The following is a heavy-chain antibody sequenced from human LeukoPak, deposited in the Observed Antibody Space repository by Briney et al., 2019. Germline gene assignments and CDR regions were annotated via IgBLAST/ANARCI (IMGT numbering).Heavy chain of an antibody. CDR1: GFTFDDYA. CDR2: ISWNSGSI. D-gene: IGHD3-10*01. V-gene: IGHV3-9*01. CDR3: AKDKSYSIDY. J-gene: IGHJ4*02. Sequence: PGGSLRLSCAASGFTFDDYAMHWVRQGPGKGLEWVSGISWNSGSIGYADSVKGRFTISRDNSKNTLYLQMNSLRAEDTAVYHCAKDKSYSIDYWGQGTLVTVSS.